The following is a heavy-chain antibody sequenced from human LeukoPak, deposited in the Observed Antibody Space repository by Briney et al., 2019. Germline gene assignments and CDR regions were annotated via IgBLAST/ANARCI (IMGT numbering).Heavy chain of an antibody. V-gene: IGHV3-7*01. CDR1: GFTFSSYW. Sequence: PGGSLRLSCGASGFTFSSYWMNWVRQARRKGLEWVANIKPDGGETYYVDSVKGRFTISRDNAKNSLCLQMNNLRAEDTAVYYCARDPHRGGDFDYWGQGTLVTVSS. CDR2: IKPDGGET. J-gene: IGHJ4*02. CDR3: ARDPHRGGDFDY. D-gene: IGHD3-16*01.